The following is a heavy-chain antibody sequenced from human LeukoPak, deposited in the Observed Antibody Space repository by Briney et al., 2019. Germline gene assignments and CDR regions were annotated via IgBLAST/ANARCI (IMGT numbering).Heavy chain of an antibody. CDR2: ICSGGST. J-gene: IGHJ6*02. V-gene: IGHV3-53*01. CDR1: GFTVSSNY. D-gene: IGHD2-2*02. CDR3: ARIGYCSRTSCHTGYYYGMDV. Sequence: GGSLRLSCAASGFTVSSNYMSWVRQAPGKGLEWVSVICSGGSTYYTDSVKGRFTISRDNSMNTLYLQMSSLRVEDTAVYYRARIGYCSRTSCHTGYYYGMDVWGQGTTVTVSS.